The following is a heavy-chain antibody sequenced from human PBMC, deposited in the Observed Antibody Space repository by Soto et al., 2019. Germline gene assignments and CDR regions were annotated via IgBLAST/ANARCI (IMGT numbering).Heavy chain of an antibody. D-gene: IGHD3-10*01. V-gene: IGHV1-69*02. CDR1: GGTFSSYT. CDR3: ARFRGSYGMDV. Sequence: QVQLVQSGAEVKKPGSSVKVSCKGSGGTFSSYTISWVRQAPGQGLEWMGRIIPILGIANHAQKFQGRVTITADKSTSTADMELSSMSSEDTAVYYCARFRGSYGMDVWGQGTTVTVSS. CDR2: IIPILGIA. J-gene: IGHJ6*02.